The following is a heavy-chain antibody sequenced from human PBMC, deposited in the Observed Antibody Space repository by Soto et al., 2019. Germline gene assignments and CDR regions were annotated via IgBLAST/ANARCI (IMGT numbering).Heavy chain of an antibody. J-gene: IGHJ6*02. CDR2: IIPIFGTA. CDR1: GGTFSSYA. V-gene: IGHV1-69*13. D-gene: IGHD3-3*01. Sequence: GASVKVSCKASGGTFSSYAISWVRQAPGQGLEWMGGIIPIFGTANYAQKFQGRVTITADESTSTAYMELSSLRSEDTAVYYCARDSRADFWSGYYQKPLPAYYYYGMDVWGQGTTVTFSS. CDR3: ARDSRADFWSGYYQKPLPAYYYYGMDV.